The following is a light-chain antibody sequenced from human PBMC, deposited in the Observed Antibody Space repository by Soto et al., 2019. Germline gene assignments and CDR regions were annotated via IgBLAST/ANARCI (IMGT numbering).Light chain of an antibody. CDR3: QSYDSSLSGSV. J-gene: IGLJ2*01. CDR2: GST. V-gene: IGLV1-40*01. Sequence: QSVLTQPPSVSGAPGQRVTISCTGSSSNIGAGYDVHWYQQLPGTAPKLLIYGSTNRPSGVPDRFSGSKSATSASLAITGLQAEDEADYYCQSYDSSLSGSVFGGGTQLTVL. CDR1: SSNIGAGYD.